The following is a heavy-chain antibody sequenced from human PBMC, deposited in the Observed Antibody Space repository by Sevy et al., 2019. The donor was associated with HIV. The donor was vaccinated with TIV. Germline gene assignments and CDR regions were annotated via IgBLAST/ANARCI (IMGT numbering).Heavy chain of an antibody. V-gene: IGHV3-7*01. CDR1: GFTFSSHW. CDR3: ARDTGGIGMDV. Sequence: GGSLRLSCATSGFTFSSHWMSWVRQAPGKGLEWVANIKKDGSDKYYVDTVKGRFTISRDNAKHSLSLQMNSLRAEDTAVYYCARDTGGIGMDVWGQGTTVTVSS. CDR2: IKKDGSDK. J-gene: IGHJ6*02. D-gene: IGHD6-13*01.